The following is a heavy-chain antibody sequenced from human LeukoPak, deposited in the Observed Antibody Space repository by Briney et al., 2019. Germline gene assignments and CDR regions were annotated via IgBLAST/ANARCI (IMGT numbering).Heavy chain of an antibody. Sequence: GGSLRLSCTASGVTLSRYWMSWVRQAPGQGLEGVADIKGDGSKRYYADSVKGRFTISRDNAENSLYLQMNSLRAEDTAVYYCARDSPEGNNWGSEPTFDYWGQGTLVTVSS. CDR3: ARDSPEGNNWGSEPTFDY. V-gene: IGHV3-7*04. D-gene: IGHD1-1*01. CDR1: GVTLSRYW. CDR2: IKGDGSKR. J-gene: IGHJ4*02.